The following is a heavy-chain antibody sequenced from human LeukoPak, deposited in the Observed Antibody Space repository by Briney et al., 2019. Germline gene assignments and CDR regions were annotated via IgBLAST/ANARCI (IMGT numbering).Heavy chain of an antibody. J-gene: IGHJ3*02. V-gene: IGHV3-21*01. CDR2: ISPSSSYI. CDR3: ARDRYSTSLDAFDI. D-gene: IGHD6-13*01. Sequence: PGGSLRLSCAASGFTFSTYNINWVRQAPGKGLEWVSSISPSSSYIYYADSVKGQFTISRDNAKNSLYLQMNSLRAEGTAVYYCARDRYSTSLDAFDIWGQGTMVTVSS. CDR1: GFTFSTYN.